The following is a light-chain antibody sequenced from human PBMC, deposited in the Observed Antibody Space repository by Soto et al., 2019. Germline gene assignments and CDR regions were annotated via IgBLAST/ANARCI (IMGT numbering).Light chain of an antibody. Sequence: DIQMTQSPSTLSASVGDRVTITCRASQSISSWLAWYQQKPGKAPNLLIYDASSLESGVPSRFSGSGSGTEFTLTVSSLQPEDFATYYCQQRDSYPRTFGQGTNV. CDR2: DAS. V-gene: IGKV1-5*01. CDR1: QSISSW. J-gene: IGKJ1*01. CDR3: QQRDSYPRT.